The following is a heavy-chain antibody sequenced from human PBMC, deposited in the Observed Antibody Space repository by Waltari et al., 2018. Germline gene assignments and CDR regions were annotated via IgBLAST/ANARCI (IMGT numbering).Heavy chain of an antibody. V-gene: IGHV1-46*01. CDR2: INPSGGST. Sequence: QVQLVQSGAEVKKPGASVKVSCKASGYTFTSYYMHWVRQAPGQGLEWMGIINPSGGSTSYAQKCQGRVTRTRDTSTSTVYMELSSLRSEDTAVYYCARAEGMVQVDYWGQGTLVTVSS. D-gene: IGHD3-10*01. CDR1: GYTFTSYY. J-gene: IGHJ4*02. CDR3: ARAEGMVQVDY.